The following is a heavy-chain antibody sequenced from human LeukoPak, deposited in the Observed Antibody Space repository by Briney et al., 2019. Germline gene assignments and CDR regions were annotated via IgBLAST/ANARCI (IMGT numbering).Heavy chain of an antibody. CDR3: ARGQVTMVRGVIPRWFDY. J-gene: IGHJ4*02. CDR1: GGTFSSYA. Sequence: GSSVKVSCKASGGTFSSYAISWVRQAPGQGLEWMGGIIPIFGTANYAQKIQGRVTITTDESTSTAYMELSSLRSEDTAVYYCARGQVTMVRGVIPRWFDYWGQGTLVTVSS. V-gene: IGHV1-69*05. CDR2: IIPIFGTA. D-gene: IGHD3-10*01.